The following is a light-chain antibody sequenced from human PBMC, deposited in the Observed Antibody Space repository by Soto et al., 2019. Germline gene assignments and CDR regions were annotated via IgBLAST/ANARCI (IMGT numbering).Light chain of an antibody. CDR1: RSVSSN. CDR2: GAS. J-gene: IGKJ1*01. V-gene: IGKV3-15*01. CDR3: QQYNNWPSVT. Sequence: EIVMTQSPATLSVSPGERATLSCRASRSVSSNLAWYQQKPGQAPRLLIYGASTRANGIPARFSGSGSGTEFTLTISSLQSEDFAVYYCQQYNNWPSVTFGQGTKVDIK.